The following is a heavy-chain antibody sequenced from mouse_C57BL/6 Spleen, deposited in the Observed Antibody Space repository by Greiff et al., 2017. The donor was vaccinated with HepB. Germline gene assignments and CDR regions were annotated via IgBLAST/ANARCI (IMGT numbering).Heavy chain of an antibody. D-gene: IGHD2-2*01. V-gene: IGHV5-4*01. CDR1: GFTFSSYA. CDR3: ARGYGYDYYFDY. J-gene: IGHJ2*01. CDR2: ISDGGSYT. Sequence: EVHLVESGGGLVKPGGSLKLSCAASGFTFSSYAMSWVRQTPEKRLEWVATISDGGSYTYYPDNVKGRFTISRDNAKNNLYLQMSHLKSEDTAMYYCARGYGYDYYFDYWGQGTTLTVSS.